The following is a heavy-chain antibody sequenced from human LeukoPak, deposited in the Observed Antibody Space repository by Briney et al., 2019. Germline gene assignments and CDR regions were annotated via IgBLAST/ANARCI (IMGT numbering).Heavy chain of an antibody. D-gene: IGHD2/OR15-2a*01. CDR2: IYYSGST. CDR1: GGSISSGDYY. V-gene: IGHV4-30-4*01. CDR3: ARENSYNSNSEAFDI. J-gene: IGHJ3*02. Sequence: SETLSLTCTVSGGSISSGDYYWSWIRQPPGKGLEWIGYIYYSGSTYYNPSLKSRVTISVDTSKNQFSLKLSSVTAADTAVYYCARENSYNSNSEAFDIWGQGTLVTVSS.